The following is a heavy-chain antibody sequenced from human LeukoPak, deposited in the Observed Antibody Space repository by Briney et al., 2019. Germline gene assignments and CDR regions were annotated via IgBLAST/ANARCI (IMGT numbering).Heavy chain of an antibody. CDR2: ISSGSTYM. CDR3: GRVGGRSKAAKGDAFDI. V-gene: IGHV3-21*01. Sequence: PGGSLRLSCAASGVTLSSYAMSWARQAPGKGLEWVSSISSGSTYMYYADSVKGRFTISRDNAQNSMYLQMNSLRAEDTAVYYCGRVGGRSKAAKGDAFDIWGQGTMVTVSS. D-gene: IGHD6-6*01. CDR1: GVTLSSYA. J-gene: IGHJ3*02.